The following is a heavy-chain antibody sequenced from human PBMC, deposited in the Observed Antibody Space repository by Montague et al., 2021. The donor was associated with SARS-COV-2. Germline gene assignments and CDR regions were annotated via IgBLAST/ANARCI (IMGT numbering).Heavy chain of an antibody. Sequence: SETLSLTCAVHGGSFSTYSWNWIRQPPGKGLEWIGEIHHGGSTNYNPSLKSRVTISADTSKNQFSLKLTSVAAADTVVYYCARLRDGVVPSPILGVGPYYSYYYMDVWGRGTTVTVSS. D-gene: IGHD3-10*01. CDR3: ARLRDGVVPSPILGVGPYYSYYYMDV. CDR2: IHHGGST. J-gene: IGHJ6*03. V-gene: IGHV4-34*01. CDR1: GGSFSTYS.